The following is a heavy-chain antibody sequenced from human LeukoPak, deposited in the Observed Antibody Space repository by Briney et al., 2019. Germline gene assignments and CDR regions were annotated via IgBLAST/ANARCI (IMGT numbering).Heavy chain of an antibody. D-gene: IGHD3-9*01. V-gene: IGHV4-39*01. Sequence: SETLSLTCIVSGGSISSSSYYWGWLRQPPGKGLEWIGSIYYSGSTYYNPSLKSRVTISVDTSKNQFSLKLSSVTAADTAVYYCARLGYFDWSAVDVWGKGTTVTVSS. CDR2: IYYSGST. CDR3: ARLGYFDWSAVDV. J-gene: IGHJ6*01. CDR1: GGSISSSSYY.